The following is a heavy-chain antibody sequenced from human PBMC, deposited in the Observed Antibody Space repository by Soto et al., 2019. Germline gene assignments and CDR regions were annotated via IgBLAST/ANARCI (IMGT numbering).Heavy chain of an antibody. CDR3: ARDAPWYYYYSSGYYVDY. J-gene: IGHJ4*02. Sequence: GGSLRLSCAASGFTFSSYSMNWVRQAPGKGLEWVSYISSSSTIYYADSVKGRFTISRDNAKNSLYLQMNSLRDEDTAVHYCARDAPWYYYYSSGYYVDYWGQGTLVTVSS. D-gene: IGHD3-22*01. CDR2: ISSSSTI. V-gene: IGHV3-48*02. CDR1: GFTFSSYS.